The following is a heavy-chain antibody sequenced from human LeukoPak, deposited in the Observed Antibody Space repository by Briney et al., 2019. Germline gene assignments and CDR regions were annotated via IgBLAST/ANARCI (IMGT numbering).Heavy chain of an antibody. D-gene: IGHD6-13*01. CDR3: ARGKAAGLLDWFDP. CDR2: ILGDGSAS. V-gene: IGHV3-23*01. CDR1: GFTFRNHV. J-gene: IGHJ5*02. Sequence: GGSLRLSCTASGFTFRNHVMAWVRQTPGKGLEWVSSILGDGSASFYSGSVKGRFTVSRDNSMDTLYLHMERLRAEDAAFYYCARGKAAGLLDWFDPWGQGTLVIVPS.